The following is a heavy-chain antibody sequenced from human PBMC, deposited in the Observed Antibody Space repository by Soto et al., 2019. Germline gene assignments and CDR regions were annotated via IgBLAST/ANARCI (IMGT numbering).Heavy chain of an antibody. D-gene: IGHD3-3*01. CDR2: INHSGST. CDR1: GGSFSGYY. Sequence: QVQLQQWGAGLWKPSETLSLTCAVYGGSFSGYYWSWIRQPPGKGLEWIGEINHSGSTNYNPSLKSRVTISVDTSKNQFSLKLSSVTAADTAVYYCASGNIWSGYYFSYWGQGTLVTVSS. CDR3: ASGNIWSGYYFSY. J-gene: IGHJ4*02. V-gene: IGHV4-34*01.